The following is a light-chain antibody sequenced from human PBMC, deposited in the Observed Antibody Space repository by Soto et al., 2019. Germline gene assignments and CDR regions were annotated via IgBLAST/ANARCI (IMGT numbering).Light chain of an antibody. J-gene: IGKJ1*01. CDR1: QSVLYSSNNKNY. V-gene: IGKV4-1*01. CDR3: QQYYSTLWT. Sequence: DIVMTQSPDSLAVSLGERATINCKSSQSVLYSSNNKNYLAWYQQKPGQPPKLLIYWASTRESGVPDRFSGSGSGADFALAIGGLGAGDVGVYYCQQYYSTLWTFGQGTKVEIK. CDR2: WAS.